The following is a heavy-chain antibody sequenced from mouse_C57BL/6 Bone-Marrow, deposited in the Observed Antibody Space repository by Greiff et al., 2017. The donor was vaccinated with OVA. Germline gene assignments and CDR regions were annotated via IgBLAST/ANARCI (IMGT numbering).Heavy chain of an antibody. V-gene: IGHV1-69*01. D-gene: IGHD1-1*01. Sequence: QVQLKQPGAELVMPGASVKLSCKASGYTFTSYWMHWVKQRPGQGLEWIGEIDPSDSYTNYNQKFKGKSTLTVDKSSSTAYMQLSSLTSEDSAVYYCALYYDWYFDVWGTGTTVTVSS. CDR2: IDPSDSYT. J-gene: IGHJ1*03. CDR1: GYTFTSYW. CDR3: ALYYDWYFDV.